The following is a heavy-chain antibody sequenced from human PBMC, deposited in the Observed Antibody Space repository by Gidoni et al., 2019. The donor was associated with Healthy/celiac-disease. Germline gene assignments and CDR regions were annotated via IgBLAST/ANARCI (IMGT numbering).Heavy chain of an antibody. J-gene: IGHJ4*02. CDR1: GFTFSSYG. D-gene: IGHD3-10*01. CDR2: ISYDGSNK. CDR3: AKDRDPYYYGSGSLDY. V-gene: IGHV3-30*18. Sequence: VQLVESGGGVVQPGRSLRLSCAASGFTFSSYGMHWVRQAPGKGLEWVAVISYDGSNKYYADSVKGRFTIARDNSKNTLYLQMNSLRAEDTAVYYCAKDRDPYYYGSGSLDYWGQGTLVTVSS.